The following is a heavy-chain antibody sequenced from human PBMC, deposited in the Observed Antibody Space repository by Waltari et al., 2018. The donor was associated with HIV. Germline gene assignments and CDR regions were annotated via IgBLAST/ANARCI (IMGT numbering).Heavy chain of an antibody. CDR1: GDTFRTYT. J-gene: IGHJ4*02. CDR2: STPIFKTT. V-gene: IGHV1-69*01. D-gene: IGHD4-17*01. CDR3: ARNGDYAPTY. Sequence: QVQLVQSGAEVKKPGSSVKVSCRASGDTFRTYTISWVRQAPGQGLEWMGGSTPIFKTTKYAQKVQGRVTLTADESTRTTYMELTSLRSDDTAMYYCARNGDYAPTYWGQGTLVTVSS.